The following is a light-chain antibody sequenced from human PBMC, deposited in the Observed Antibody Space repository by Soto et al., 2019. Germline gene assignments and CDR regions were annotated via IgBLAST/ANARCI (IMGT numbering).Light chain of an antibody. Sequence: EIVLTQSPATLSLSPGERATLSCRASQSVSSYLAWYQHKPGQAPRLLIYDASNRATGIPARFSGSGSGTDFTLTISRLEPEDFAVYYCQQRSNWPPAFGGGTKVEIK. CDR2: DAS. CDR3: QQRSNWPPA. V-gene: IGKV3-11*01. CDR1: QSVSSY. J-gene: IGKJ4*01.